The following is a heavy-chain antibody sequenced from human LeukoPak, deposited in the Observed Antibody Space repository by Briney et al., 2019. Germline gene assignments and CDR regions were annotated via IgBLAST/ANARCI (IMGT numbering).Heavy chain of an antibody. CDR1: GGSISSGSYY. CDR2: IYTSGST. D-gene: IGHD3-3*01. J-gene: IGHJ4*02. V-gene: IGHV4-61*02. CDR3: AREGDSPTIFGVGPFDY. Sequence: SETLSLTCTVSGGSISSGSYYWSWIRQPAGKGLEWTGRIYTSGSTNYNPSLKSRVTISVDTSKNQFSLKLSSVTAADTAVYYCAREGDSPTIFGVGPFDYWGQGTLVTVSS.